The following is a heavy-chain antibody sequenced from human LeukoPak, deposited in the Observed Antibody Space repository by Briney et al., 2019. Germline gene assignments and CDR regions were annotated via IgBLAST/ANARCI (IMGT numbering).Heavy chain of an antibody. V-gene: IGHV4-34*01. CDR3: ARGVRGAAAGRGYYYYGMDV. J-gene: IGHJ6*04. Sequence: SETLSLTCAVYGGSFSGYYWSWIRQPPGKGLEWIGEINHSGSTNYNPSLKSRVTISVDTSKNQFSLKLSSVTAADTAVYYCARGVRGAAAGRGYYYYGMDVWGKETTVTVSS. CDR1: GGSFSGYY. D-gene: IGHD6-13*01. CDR2: INHSGST.